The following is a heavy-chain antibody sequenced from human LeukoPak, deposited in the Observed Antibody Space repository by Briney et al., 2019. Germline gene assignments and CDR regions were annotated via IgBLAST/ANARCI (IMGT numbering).Heavy chain of an antibody. CDR2: VYYTGNT. J-gene: IGHJ4*02. CDR3: ASLNWNHGDTYYFDY. D-gene: IGHD1-20*01. V-gene: IGHV4-39*01. Sequence: SETLSLTCTVSGDSITNTRYYWGWIRQPPGKGLEWIGSVYYTGNTYYNPSLKSRVTVSVDTSKNQISLKLNSVTAADTAVYYCASLNWNHGDTYYFDYWGQGTLVTVSS. CDR1: GDSITNTRYY.